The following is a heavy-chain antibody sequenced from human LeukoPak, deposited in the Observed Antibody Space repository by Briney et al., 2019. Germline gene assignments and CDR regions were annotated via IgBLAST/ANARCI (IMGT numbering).Heavy chain of an antibody. V-gene: IGHV3-7*01. J-gene: IGHJ4*02. CDR2: IKQNGSEK. CDR1: GFTFSSYW. D-gene: IGHD2-21*01. CDR3: ARDHRGIYSPFDY. Sequence: GGSLRLSCAASGFTFSSYWMNWVRQAPGKGLDWVANIKQNGSEKYYLDSLKGRFIISRDNAKNSLYLQMNSLRAEDTPVYYCARDHRGIYSPFDYWGQGTLVTVSS.